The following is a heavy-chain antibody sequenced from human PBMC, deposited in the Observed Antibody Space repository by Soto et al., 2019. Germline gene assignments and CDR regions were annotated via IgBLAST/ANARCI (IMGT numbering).Heavy chain of an antibody. CDR1: GGTFTRYS. J-gene: IGHJ6*02. D-gene: IGHD2-15*01. Sequence: QVQLLQSGAEVRKPGSSVTVSCSVSGGTFTRYSVSWVRQAPGHGLEWMGGIVPIFGTTNYAQRFQDRVKITADEFTGTVSLELSSLISDDTAVYYCARPDEGGYSSAHHYYYALDVWGQGTAVTVTS. V-gene: IGHV1-69*01. CDR2: IVPIFGTT. CDR3: ARPDEGGYSSAHHYYYALDV.